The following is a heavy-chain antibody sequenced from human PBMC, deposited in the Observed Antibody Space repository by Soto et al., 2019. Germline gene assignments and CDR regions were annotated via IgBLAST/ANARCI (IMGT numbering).Heavy chain of an antibody. J-gene: IGHJ3*02. V-gene: IGHV2-5*02. CDR2: IYWDDVK. D-gene: IGHD1-26*01. Sequence: QITLKESGPTLVKPTQTLTLTCTFSGFSLRTSGVGVGWIRQPPGKALEWLALIYWDDVKYYSPSLKSRLTITKDTSNNQVVLTMTDMDPVDTATYYCADELRRYSNDAFDIWGQGTMVTVSS. CDR1: GFSLRTSGVG. CDR3: ADELRRYSNDAFDI.